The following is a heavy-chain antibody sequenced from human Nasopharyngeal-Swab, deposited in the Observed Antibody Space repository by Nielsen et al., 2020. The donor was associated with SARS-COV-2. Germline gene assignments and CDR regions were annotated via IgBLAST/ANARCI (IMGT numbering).Heavy chain of an antibody. CDR1: GGSISTYY. J-gene: IGHJ3*02. CDR2: IYYSGST. Sequence: SETLSLTCTVFGGSISTYYWSWIRQAPGKGLEWIGYIYYSGSTNYNPSLKSRVTISVDTSKNQFSLKLSSATAADTAVYYCAREVRGYAYGTRSFDIWGQGTMVTVSS. D-gene: IGHD5-18*01. CDR3: AREVRGYAYGTRSFDI. V-gene: IGHV4-59*12.